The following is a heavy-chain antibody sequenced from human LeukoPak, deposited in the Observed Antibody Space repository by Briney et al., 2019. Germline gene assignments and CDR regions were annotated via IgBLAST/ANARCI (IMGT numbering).Heavy chain of an antibody. V-gene: IGHV3-20*04. D-gene: IGHD3-10*01. J-gene: IGHJ4*02. CDR3: ASAGLTYGSGSYFVY. CDR2: INWNGGST. CDR1: GFPFDDYG. Sequence: GGSLRLSCAASGFPFDDYGMTWVRHAPGKRLEWVSGINWNGGSTGYADSVKGRFTISRDNAKNSLYLQMNSLRAEDTALYYCASAGLTYGSGSYFVYWGQGTLVTVSS.